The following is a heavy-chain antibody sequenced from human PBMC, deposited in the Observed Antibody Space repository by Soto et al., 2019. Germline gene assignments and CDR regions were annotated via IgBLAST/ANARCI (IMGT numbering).Heavy chain of an antibody. Sequence: ASVKVSCKASGYTFTSYYMHWVRQAPGQGLEWMGIINPSGGSTSYAQKFQGRVTMTRDTSTGTVYMELSSLRSEDTAVYYCARNQTPRQYCSGGSCSTDFDYWGQGTLVTVSS. J-gene: IGHJ4*02. CDR1: GYTFTSYY. CDR3: ARNQTPRQYCSGGSCSTDFDY. CDR2: INPSGGST. V-gene: IGHV1-46*01. D-gene: IGHD2-15*01.